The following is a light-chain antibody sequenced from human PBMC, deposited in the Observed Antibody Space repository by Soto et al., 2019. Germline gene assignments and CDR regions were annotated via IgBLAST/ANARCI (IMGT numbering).Light chain of an antibody. CDR3: TSYTSKSPGA. CDR2: EVS. V-gene: IGLV2-14*01. Sequence: QSALTQPASVSGSPGQSITISCTGTSSDVGGYNYVSWYQQHPGKAPKLIIYEVSNRPSGVSNRFSGSKSGNTASLTISGLQAKDEAVNYCTSYTSKSPGAFGIGTRVPV. CDR1: SSDVGGYNY. J-gene: IGLJ1*01.